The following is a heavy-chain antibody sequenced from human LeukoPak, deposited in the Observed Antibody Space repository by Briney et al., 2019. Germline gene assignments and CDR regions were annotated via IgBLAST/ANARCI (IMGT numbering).Heavy chain of an antibody. J-gene: IGHJ5*02. CDR2: INHSGST. Sequence: PSETLSLTCAVYGGSFSGYYWSWIRQPPGKGLEWIGEINHSGSTNYNPSLKSRVTISVDTSKHQFFLKLSSVTAADTAVYYCVRELYSNSWFDPWGQGTLVTVSS. CDR1: GGSFSGYY. CDR3: VRELYSNSWFDP. V-gene: IGHV4-34*01. D-gene: IGHD4-11*01.